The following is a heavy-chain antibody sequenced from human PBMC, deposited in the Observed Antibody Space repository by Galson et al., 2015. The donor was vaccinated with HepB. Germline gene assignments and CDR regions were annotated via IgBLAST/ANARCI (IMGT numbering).Heavy chain of an antibody. D-gene: IGHD3-22*01. CDR3: ASYYDSSGRDAFDI. J-gene: IGHJ3*02. Sequence: SVKVSCKVSGYTLTELSMHWVRQAPGKGLEWMGGFDPEDGETIYAQKFQGRVTMTEDTSTDTAYMELSSLRSEDTAVYYCASYYDSSGRDAFDIWGQGTMVTVSS. CDR1: GYTLTELS. CDR2: FDPEDGET. V-gene: IGHV1-24*01.